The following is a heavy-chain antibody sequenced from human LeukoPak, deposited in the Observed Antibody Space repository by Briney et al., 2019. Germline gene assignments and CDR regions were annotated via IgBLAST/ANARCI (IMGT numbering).Heavy chain of an antibody. CDR2: ISSNGGST. J-gene: IGHJ6*03. CDR1: GFTFSSYA. CDR3: ARAGIQPEYYYYYYMDV. D-gene: IGHD6-13*01. V-gene: IGHV3-64*01. Sequence: GGSLRLSCAASGFTFSSYAMSWVRQAPGKGLEYVSAISSNGGSTYYANSVKGRFTISRDNSKNTLYLQMGSLRAEDMAVYYCARAGIQPEYYYYYYMDVWGKGTTVTVSS.